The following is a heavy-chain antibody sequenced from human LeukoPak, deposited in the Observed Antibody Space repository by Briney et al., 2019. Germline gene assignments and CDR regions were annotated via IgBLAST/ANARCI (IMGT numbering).Heavy chain of an antibody. Sequence: GGSLRLSCAASGFIFSRNNMNWVRQAPGKGLEWVSYISSSGTTIYYADSVKGRFTISRDNAKNSLYLQMNSLRDVDTAIYFCARAGRADGDYHYFDYWGQGTLVTVSS. CDR3: ARAGRADGDYHYFDY. CDR2: ISSSGTTI. J-gene: IGHJ4*02. CDR1: GFIFSRNN. V-gene: IGHV3-48*02. D-gene: IGHD4-17*01.